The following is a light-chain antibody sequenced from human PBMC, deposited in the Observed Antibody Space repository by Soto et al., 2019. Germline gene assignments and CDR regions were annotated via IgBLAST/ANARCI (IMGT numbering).Light chain of an antibody. CDR3: QQYNNWPRT. CDR2: GAS. J-gene: IGKJ1*01. CDR1: QSLSNNF. Sequence: EIVLTQSPATLSLSPGERAALSCGASQSLSNNFLAWYQQKPGQAPRLLISGASSRATGIPDRFSGSGSGTDFTLTITRVEPEDFAVYYCQQYNNWPRTFGQGTKVDIK. V-gene: IGKV3-20*01.